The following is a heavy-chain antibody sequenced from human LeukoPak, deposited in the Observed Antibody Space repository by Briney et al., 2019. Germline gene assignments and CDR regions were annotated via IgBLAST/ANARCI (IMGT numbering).Heavy chain of an antibody. V-gene: IGHV1-69*13. Sequence: SVKVSCKASGGTFSSYATSWVRQAPGQGLEWMGGIIPIFGTANYAQEFQGRVTITADESTSTAYMELSSLRSEDTAVYYCARDQFSPVAGTWFDPWGQGTLVTVSS. D-gene: IGHD6-19*01. CDR1: GGTFSSYA. CDR2: IIPIFGTA. CDR3: ARDQFSPVAGTWFDP. J-gene: IGHJ5*02.